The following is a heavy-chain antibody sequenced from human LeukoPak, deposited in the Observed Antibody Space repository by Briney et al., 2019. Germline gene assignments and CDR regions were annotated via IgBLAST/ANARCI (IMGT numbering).Heavy chain of an antibody. CDR3: ARGIVGANWFDL. Sequence: GGSLRLSCAASGFTFSSYWMHWVRHAPGKGLVWVSRTNSDGSSTSYADSVKGRFTISRDNARNSLYLQMNSLRAEDTAVYYCARGIVGANWFDLWGQGTLVTVSS. D-gene: IGHD1-26*01. CDR1: GFTFSSYW. CDR2: TNSDGSST. J-gene: IGHJ5*02. V-gene: IGHV3-74*01.